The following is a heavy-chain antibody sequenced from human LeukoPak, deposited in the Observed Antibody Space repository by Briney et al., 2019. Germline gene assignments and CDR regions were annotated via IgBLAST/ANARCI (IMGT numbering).Heavy chain of an antibody. Sequence: GGSLRLSCGASGFTFSNYGMLWVRQAPGKGLEWVAFIRFDGSNKYYADSVKGRFTISRDNSKNTLYLQMKSLRAEDTAVYYCAKGGGYEAQYYYYYLDVWGKGTTVTISS. D-gene: IGHD5-12*01. J-gene: IGHJ6*03. CDR1: GFTFSNYG. CDR3: AKGGGYEAQYYYYYLDV. CDR2: IRFDGSNK. V-gene: IGHV3-30*02.